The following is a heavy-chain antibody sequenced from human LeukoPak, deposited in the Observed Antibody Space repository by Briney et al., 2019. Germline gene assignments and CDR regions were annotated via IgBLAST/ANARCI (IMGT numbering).Heavy chain of an antibody. CDR3: ARDRSGSSGWNCFDY. CDR1: GYTFTAYY. Sequence: ASVKVSCRASGYTFTAYYMHWVRQAPGQGLEWMGRINPNTGGTNYAQKFQGRVTMTGDTSISTAYMELSRLTSDDTAVYYCARDRSGSSGWNCFDYWGQGTLVTVSS. V-gene: IGHV1-2*06. CDR2: INPNTGGT. J-gene: IGHJ4*02. D-gene: IGHD6-19*01.